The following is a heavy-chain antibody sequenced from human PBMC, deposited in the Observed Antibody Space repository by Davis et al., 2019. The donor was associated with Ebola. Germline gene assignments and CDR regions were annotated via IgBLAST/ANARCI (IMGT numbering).Heavy chain of an antibody. J-gene: IGHJ4*02. CDR3: ARDVYSSSSDYFDY. Sequence: ASVKVSCKASGYTFTSYDINWVRQATGQGLEWMGWMNPNSDNTGYAQKFQGRVTMTRNTSISTAYMELSSLRSEDTAVYYCARDVYSSSSDYFDYWGQGTLVTVSS. CDR1: GYTFTSYD. V-gene: IGHV1-8*01. CDR2: MNPNSDNT. D-gene: IGHD6-6*01.